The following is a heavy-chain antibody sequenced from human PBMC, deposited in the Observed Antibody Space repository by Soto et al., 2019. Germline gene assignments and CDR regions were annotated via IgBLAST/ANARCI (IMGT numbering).Heavy chain of an antibody. Sequence: QVQLVQSGTVVQRRGSSVKVSCQASGGSFSSHGMAWVRQAPGQGLEWMGGIIPTFGTATYAPKFQGRVTITADKSTNTAFMVLSSLRSADTSVYYCPSERSAPYFAFWGEGTLMAVSS. V-gene: IGHV1-69*06. CDR3: PSERSAPYFAF. J-gene: IGHJ4*02. CDR2: IIPTFGTA. D-gene: IGHD1-26*01. CDR1: GGSFSSHG.